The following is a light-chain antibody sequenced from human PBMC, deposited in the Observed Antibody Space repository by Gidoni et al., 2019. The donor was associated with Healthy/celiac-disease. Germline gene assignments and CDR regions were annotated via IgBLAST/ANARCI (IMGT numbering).Light chain of an antibody. CDR3: MQALQTPIT. V-gene: IGKV2-28*01. CDR2: LSS. CDR1: HSLLHSNGYNY. J-gene: IGKJ5*01. Sequence: DIVLPQSPLSLPVTPGATASISFRPSHSLLHSNGYNYLDWYLQKPGQSPQLLSYLSSNRASGVPDRVSGSGSGTDFTLKISRVEAEDVGVYYCMQALQTPITFGQGTRLEIK.